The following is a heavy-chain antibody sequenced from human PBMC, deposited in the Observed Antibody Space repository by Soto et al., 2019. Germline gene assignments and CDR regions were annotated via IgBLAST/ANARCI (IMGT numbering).Heavy chain of an antibody. D-gene: IGHD4-4*01. CDR1: GYSFTSFW. V-gene: IGHV5-10-1*01. J-gene: IGHJ6*02. Sequence: PGESLKISCKGSGYSFTSFWISWVRQMPGKGLEWMGRIDPSDSYTNYSPSFQGHVTISADKSISTAYLQWSSLKASDTAMYYCASTPLMTTVTTPYYYGMDVWGQGTTVTVSS. CDR3: ASTPLMTTVTTPYYYGMDV. CDR2: IDPSDSYT.